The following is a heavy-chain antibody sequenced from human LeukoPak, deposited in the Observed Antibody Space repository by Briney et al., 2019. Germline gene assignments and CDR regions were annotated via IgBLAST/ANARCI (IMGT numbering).Heavy chain of an antibody. Sequence: QPGRSLRLSCAASGFTFSSYAMSWVRQAPGKGLEWVSAISGSGGSTYYADSVKGRFTISRDNSKNSLYLQMNSLRAEDTAVYYCARDGIAARPPLDYWGQGTLVTVSS. D-gene: IGHD6-6*01. CDR2: ISGSGGST. V-gene: IGHV3-23*01. J-gene: IGHJ4*02. CDR1: GFTFSSYA. CDR3: ARDGIAARPPLDY.